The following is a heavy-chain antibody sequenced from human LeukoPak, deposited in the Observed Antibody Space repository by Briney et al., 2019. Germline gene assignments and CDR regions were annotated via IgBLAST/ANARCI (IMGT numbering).Heavy chain of an antibody. CDR2: INPSGGST. J-gene: IGHJ4*02. Sequence: GASVKVSCKASGCTFTSYYIHWVRQAPGQGLEWMGIINPSGGSTTYARNFQGRVTMTRDTSTSTVYMDLSSLRSEDTAVYYCARLGWVAVAGVQYYFDYWGQGTLVTVSS. CDR3: ARLGWVAVAGVQYYFDY. V-gene: IGHV1-46*01. CDR1: GCTFTSYY. D-gene: IGHD6-19*01.